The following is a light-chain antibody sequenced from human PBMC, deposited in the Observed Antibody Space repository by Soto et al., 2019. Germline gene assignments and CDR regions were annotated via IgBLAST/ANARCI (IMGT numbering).Light chain of an antibody. Sequence: QSVLTQPRSVSGSPGQSVTISCTGTSSDVGGSNHVSWYRQHPGKAPKVMIYDVNKRPSGVPDRFSGSKSGNTASLTISGLQAEDEADYYCCSYAGRYTWVFGGGTKVTVL. J-gene: IGLJ3*02. CDR1: SSDVGGSNH. CDR3: CSYAGRYTWV. CDR2: DVN. V-gene: IGLV2-11*01.